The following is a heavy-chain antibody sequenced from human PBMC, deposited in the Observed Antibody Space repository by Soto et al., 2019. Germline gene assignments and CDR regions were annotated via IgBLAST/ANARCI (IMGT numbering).Heavy chain of an antibody. J-gene: IGHJ4*02. CDR2: IWYDGSNK. Sequence: ESGGGVVQPGRSLRLSCAASVVTFTSHGMHWVRQAPGKGLEWVAVIWYDGSNKYYADSVKGRFTISRDNSKNTLYLQMNSLRAEDTAVYYCARAKDYYGSGSSDYWGQGTLITVSS. CDR1: VVTFTSHG. V-gene: IGHV3-33*01. D-gene: IGHD3-10*01. CDR3: ARAKDYYGSGSSDY.